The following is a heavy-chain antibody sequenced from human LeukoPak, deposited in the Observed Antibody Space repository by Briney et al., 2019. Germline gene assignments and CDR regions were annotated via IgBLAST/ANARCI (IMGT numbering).Heavy chain of an antibody. CDR2: IRGDGGRT. D-gene: IGHD2-15*01. Sequence: GGSLRLSCAASGFTFDDYVMHWVRQAPGKGLEWVSLIRGDGGRTYYADSVKGRFTISRDNSKNSLYLQMNSLRTEDTALYYCAKEIRGGTSYYYYCGMDVWGQGTTVTVSS. CDR1: GFTFDDYV. V-gene: IGHV3-43*02. CDR3: AKEIRGGTSYYYYCGMDV. J-gene: IGHJ6*02.